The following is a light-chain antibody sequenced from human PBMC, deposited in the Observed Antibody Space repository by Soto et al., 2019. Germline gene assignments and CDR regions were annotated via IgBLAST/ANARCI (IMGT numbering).Light chain of an antibody. Sequence: DIQMTQSPSSLSASVGDRVTITCRASQGISNYLVWYQQKPGKVPKLLIYAASTLQSGVPSRFSGSGSGTDFTLTISCLQPEDVATYYCQKYNSGPFAFGPGTRVDIK. CDR2: AAS. CDR3: QKYNSGPFA. V-gene: IGKV1-27*01. CDR1: QGISNY. J-gene: IGKJ3*01.